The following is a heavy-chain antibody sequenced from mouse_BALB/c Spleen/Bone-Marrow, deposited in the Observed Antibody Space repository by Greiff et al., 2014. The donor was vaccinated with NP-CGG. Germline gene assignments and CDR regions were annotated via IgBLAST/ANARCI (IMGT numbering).Heavy chain of an antibody. J-gene: IGHJ2*01. CDR1: GYTFTSYW. CDR3: TTLARNYFDY. D-gene: IGHD3-1*01. Sequence: EVQLQQSGTVLARPGASVKMSCKASGYTFTSYWMHWVKQRPGQGLEWIGTIYPGNSDTTYNQKCKGKAKLTAVTSTSTAYMELSSLTNEDSAVYYCTTLARNYFDYWGQGTTLTVSS. V-gene: IGHV1-5*01. CDR2: IYPGNSDT.